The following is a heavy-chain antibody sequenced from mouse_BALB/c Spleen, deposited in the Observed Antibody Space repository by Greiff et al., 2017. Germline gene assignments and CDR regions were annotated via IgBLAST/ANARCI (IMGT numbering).Heavy chain of an antibody. Sequence: VKLQESGPGLVAPSQSLSITCTVSGFSLTSYGVHWVRQPPGKGLEWLGVIWAGGSTNYNSALMSRLSISKDNSKSQVFLKMNSLQTDDTAMYYCARDSTTVDSWFAYWGQGTLVTVSA. CDR1: GFSLTSYG. CDR3: ARDSTTVDSWFAY. J-gene: IGHJ3*01. V-gene: IGHV2-9*02. CDR2: IWAGGST. D-gene: IGHD1-1*01.